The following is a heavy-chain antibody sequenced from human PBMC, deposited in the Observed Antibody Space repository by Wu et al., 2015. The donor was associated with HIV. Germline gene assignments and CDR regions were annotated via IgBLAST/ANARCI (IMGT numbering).Heavy chain of an antibody. CDR2: ISPNSGGS. V-gene: IGHV1-2*02. D-gene: IGHD3-10*01. Sequence: QVQLVQSGAEVRKPGASVKVSCKASGYTFTGYYLHWVRQAPGQGLEWMGWISPNSGGSSYAQKFQGRITLTRDTSISTTYMDLYSLKSDDTAIYYCARVSGGSTGDELIYWGQGNPGHRLP. J-gene: IGHJ4*02. CDR1: GYTFTGYY. CDR3: ARVSGGSTGDELIY.